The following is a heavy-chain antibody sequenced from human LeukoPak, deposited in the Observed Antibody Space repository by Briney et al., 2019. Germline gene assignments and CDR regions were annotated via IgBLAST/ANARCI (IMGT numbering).Heavy chain of an antibody. Sequence: ASVKVSCKASGYTFTGYYMHWVRQAPGQGLEWMGWINPNSGGSKYAQKFQGRVTMTRDTSISTAYMELNSLRSDDTAVYYCARWNDPTQNYYHYGMDVWGQGTTVTVSS. D-gene: IGHD1-1*01. CDR1: GYTFTGYY. CDR3: ARWNDPTQNYYHYGMDV. J-gene: IGHJ6*02. V-gene: IGHV1-2*02. CDR2: INPNSGGS.